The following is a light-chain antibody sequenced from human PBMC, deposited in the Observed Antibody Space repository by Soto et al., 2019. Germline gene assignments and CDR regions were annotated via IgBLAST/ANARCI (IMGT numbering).Light chain of an antibody. V-gene: IGLV2-14*01. CDR1: SSDVGGYIY. Sequence: QSALTQPASVSGSPGQSITISCTGTSSDVGGYIYISWFQHHPGKAPKLVIYELNNRPSGVSNRFSGSRSDNTASLTISGLQSEDEAIYYCCSYSSATPGVLFGGGTKLTVL. CDR3: CSYSSATPGVL. J-gene: IGLJ2*01. CDR2: ELN.